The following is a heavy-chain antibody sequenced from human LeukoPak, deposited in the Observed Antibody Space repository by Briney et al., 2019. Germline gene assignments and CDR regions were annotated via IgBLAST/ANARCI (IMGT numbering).Heavy chain of an antibody. Sequence: GASVKVSCKASGGTFSSYAISWVRQAPGQGLEWMGRIIPILGIANYAQKFQGRVTMTTDTSTSTAYMELRSLRPDDTAVYYCARDARRGGYCSSTSCHLVDYWGQGTLVTVSS. V-gene: IGHV1-69*04. CDR1: GGTFSSYA. CDR2: IIPILGIA. D-gene: IGHD2-2*01. CDR3: ARDARRGGYCSSTSCHLVDY. J-gene: IGHJ4*02.